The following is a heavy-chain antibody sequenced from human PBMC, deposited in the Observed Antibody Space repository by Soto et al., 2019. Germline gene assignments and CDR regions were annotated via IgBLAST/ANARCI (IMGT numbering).Heavy chain of an antibody. CDR1: GGSISSGGYS. CDR2: IYHSGYT. CDR3: ARAHYGDYCYGMDV. V-gene: IGHV4-30-2*01. Sequence: QLQLQESGSGLVKPSQTLSLTCAVSGGSISSGGYSWIWIRQPPGKGLEWIGYIYHSGYTYYNPSLKSRVTMSVDRSKNQFSLKLSSVTAADTAVYYCARAHYGDYCYGMDVWGQGTTVTVSS. J-gene: IGHJ6*02. D-gene: IGHD4-17*01.